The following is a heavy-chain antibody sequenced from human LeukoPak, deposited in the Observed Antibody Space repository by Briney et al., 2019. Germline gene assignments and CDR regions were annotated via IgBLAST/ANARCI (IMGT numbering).Heavy chain of an antibody. D-gene: IGHD3-16*01. J-gene: IGHJ6*02. CDR2: IYYSGST. CDR3: ARDHYGFNYYYYYGMDV. CDR1: GGSISSYY. V-gene: IGHV4-59*01. Sequence: PSETLSLTCTVSGGSISSYYWSWIRQPPGKGLEWIGYIYYSGSTNYNPSLKSRVTISVDTSKNQFSLKLSSVTAADTAVYYCARDHYGFNYYYYYGMDVWGQGTTVTVSS.